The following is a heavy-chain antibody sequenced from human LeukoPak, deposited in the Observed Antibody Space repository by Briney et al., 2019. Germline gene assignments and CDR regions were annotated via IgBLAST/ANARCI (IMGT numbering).Heavy chain of an antibody. Sequence: PGGSLRLSCAASGFTFSSYSMNWVRQAPGKGLEWVSSISSSSSYIYYADSVKGRFTISRDNSRNTLYLQMNSLRPEDTALYFCARDRISGFYHEGSSHPWGQGTLVTVSS. CDR2: ISSSSSYI. J-gene: IGHJ5*02. V-gene: IGHV3-21*01. CDR3: ARDRISGFYHEGSSHP. CDR1: GFTFSSYS. D-gene: IGHD3-3*01.